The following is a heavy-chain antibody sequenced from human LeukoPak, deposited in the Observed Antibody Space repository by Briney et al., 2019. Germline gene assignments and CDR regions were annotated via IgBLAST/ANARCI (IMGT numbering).Heavy chain of an antibody. CDR1: GYSISSGYY. V-gene: IGHV4-38-2*02. CDR3: ARTMVRGVHSYYYMDV. D-gene: IGHD3-10*01. Sequence: SETLSLTCTVSGYSISSGYYWGWIRQPPGKGLEWIGSIYHSGSTYYNPSLKSRVTISVDTSKNQFSLKLSSVTAADTAVYYCARTMVRGVHSYYYMDVWGKGTTVTISS. J-gene: IGHJ6*03. CDR2: IYHSGST.